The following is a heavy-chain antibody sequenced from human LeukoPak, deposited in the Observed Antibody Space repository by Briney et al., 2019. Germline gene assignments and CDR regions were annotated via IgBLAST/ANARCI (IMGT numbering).Heavy chain of an antibody. D-gene: IGHD5-12*01. CDR1: GFTFSSYA. V-gene: IGHV3-23*01. CDR2: ISGSGGST. Sequence: GGSLRLSCAASGFTFSSYAMSWVRQAPGKGLEWVSAISGSGGSTYYADSVKGRFTISRDNSKNTLYLQMKSLRAEDTAVYYCEHDGTGLDIVATLDCWGQGTLVTVSS. J-gene: IGHJ4*02. CDR3: EHDGTGLDIVATLDC.